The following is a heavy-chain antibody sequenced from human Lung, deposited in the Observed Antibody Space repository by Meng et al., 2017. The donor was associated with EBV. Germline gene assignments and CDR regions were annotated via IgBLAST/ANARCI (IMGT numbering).Heavy chain of an antibody. J-gene: IGHJ5*02. CDR1: IRANIRSIYY. D-gene: IGHD3-10*01. CDR2: IDYSGNP. Sequence: LQDASPGPGNASRTCPPTSPVVIRANIRSIYYWGGILHTPVKGPEWIGRIDYSGNPYNNPSLKSQVTISVDTSKNQFSLKTRSVTAADTAVYYCASDNRYYGSGSYYLPWGQGTLVTVSS. CDR3: ASDNRYYGSGSYYLP. V-gene: IGHV4-39*01.